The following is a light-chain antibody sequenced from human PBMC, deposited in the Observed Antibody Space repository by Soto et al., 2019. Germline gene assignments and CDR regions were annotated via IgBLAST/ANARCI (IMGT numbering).Light chain of an antibody. CDR2: TAC. CDR1: RGIGDR. V-gene: IGKV1-12*01. Sequence: DIQMTQSPSSLSAAVGDRVTITCRASRGIGDRLAWFQQKPGKAPQFPIQTACNLQSGVPSRFSSSGSGTEFILSINSLQPEDSATYYCLQVTSFPRTFGQGTKVEIK. CDR3: LQVTSFPRT. J-gene: IGKJ1*01.